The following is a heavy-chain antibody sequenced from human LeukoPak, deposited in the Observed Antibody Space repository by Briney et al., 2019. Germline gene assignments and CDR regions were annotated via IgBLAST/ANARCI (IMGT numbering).Heavy chain of an antibody. D-gene: IGHD6-13*01. V-gene: IGHV4-4*07. Sequence: PSETLSLTCTVSGGSISSYYWSWIRQPAGKGLEWIGRIYSSGSTNYNPSLKSRVTMSVDTSKNQFSLKLSSVTAADTAVYYCARAGGSSSWYTVGDAFDIWGQGTMVTVSS. CDR1: GGSISSYY. J-gene: IGHJ3*02. CDR3: ARAGGSSSWYTVGDAFDI. CDR2: IYSSGST.